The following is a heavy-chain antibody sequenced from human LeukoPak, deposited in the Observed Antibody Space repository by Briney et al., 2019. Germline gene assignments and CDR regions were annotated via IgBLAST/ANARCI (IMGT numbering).Heavy chain of an antibody. V-gene: IGHV3-11*04. CDR1: GFTFSSYA. J-gene: IGHJ5*02. Sequence: GGSLRLSCAASGFTFSSYAMSWIRQAPGKGLEWVSYISSSGSTIYYADSVKGRFTISRDNAKNSLYLQMNSLRAEDTAVYYCASAQQLLTTNWFDPWGQGTLVTVSS. D-gene: IGHD6-13*01. CDR2: ISSSGSTI. CDR3: ASAQQLLTTNWFDP.